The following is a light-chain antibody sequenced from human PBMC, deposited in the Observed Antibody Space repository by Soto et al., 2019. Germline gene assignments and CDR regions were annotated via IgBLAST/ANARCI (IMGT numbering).Light chain of an antibody. CDR2: DVS. CDR1: SSDVGGYNY. Sequence: QSALTQPRSVSGSPGQSVTISCTGTSSDVGGYNYVSWYQQHPGKAPKLMIYDVSKRPSGVPDRFSGSKSGNTASLTISGLQDEDEADYYCCSSAGTYTSVFGGGNKLTVL. CDR3: CSSAGTYTSV. J-gene: IGLJ3*02. V-gene: IGLV2-11*01.